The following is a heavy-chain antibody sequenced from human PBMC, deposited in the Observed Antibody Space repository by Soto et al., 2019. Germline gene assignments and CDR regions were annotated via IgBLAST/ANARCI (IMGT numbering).Heavy chain of an antibody. D-gene: IGHD6-6*01. CDR2: IIPIFGTA. V-gene: IGHV1-69*13. Sequence: GASVKVSCKASGGTFSSYAISWVRQAPGQGLEWMGGIIPIFGTANYAQKFQGRVTFTADESTSTAYMELSSLRSEDTAVYYCARDRYSSSSSLYYGMDVWGQGTTVTVSS. CDR1: GGTFSSYA. CDR3: ARDRYSSSSSLYYGMDV. J-gene: IGHJ6*02.